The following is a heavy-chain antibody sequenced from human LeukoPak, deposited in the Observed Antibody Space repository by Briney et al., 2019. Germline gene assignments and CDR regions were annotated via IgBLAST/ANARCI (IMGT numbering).Heavy chain of an antibody. CDR3: ARGPYSYGPYYFDY. D-gene: IGHD5-18*01. V-gene: IGHV3-33*01. J-gene: IGHJ4*02. Sequence: GGSLRLSCAASGFTFNSYGTHWVRQAPGKGLEWVAVIWYDGSNKYYADSVKGRFTISRDNSKNTLYLQMNSLRAEDTAVYYCARGPYSYGPYYFDYWGQGTLVTVSS. CDR2: IWYDGSNK. CDR1: GFTFNSYG.